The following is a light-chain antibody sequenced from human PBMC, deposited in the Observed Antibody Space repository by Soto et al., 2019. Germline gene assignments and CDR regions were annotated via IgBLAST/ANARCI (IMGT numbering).Light chain of an antibody. J-gene: IGKJ2*01. CDR1: QSXSSN. V-gene: IGKV3-15*01. Sequence: EIMMTQSPATLXVSPGERATXSXRXSQSXSSNLAWYQQKPGQAPRLLIYGASTRATGIPARFSGSGSGTEFTLTISSLQSEDFAVYYCQQYNNWPPGKYTFGQGTKLEIK. CDR2: GAS. CDR3: QQYNNWPPGKYT.